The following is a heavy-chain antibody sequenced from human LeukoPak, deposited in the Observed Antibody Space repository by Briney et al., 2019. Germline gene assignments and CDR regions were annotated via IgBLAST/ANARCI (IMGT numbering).Heavy chain of an antibody. V-gene: IGHV3-23*01. CDR2: LSSTGTT. CDR1: GISFSSFG. CDR3: ARVGYSSAWYFFNF. J-gene: IGHJ4*02. Sequence: GALRLSCAASGISFSSFGMSWVRQTPEKGLEWVSTLSSTGTTFYADSVKGRFTIPRANSENTLYLQMDSLTAEDTALHYCARVGYSSAWYFFNFWGQGTLVTVSS. D-gene: IGHD6-13*01.